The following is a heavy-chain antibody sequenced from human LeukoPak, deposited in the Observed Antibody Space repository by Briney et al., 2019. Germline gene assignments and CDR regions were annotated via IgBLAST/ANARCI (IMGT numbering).Heavy chain of an antibody. D-gene: IGHD2-15*01. V-gene: IGHV4-59*01. J-gene: IGHJ6*02. CDR1: GGSISSYY. Sequence: SETLSLTCTVSGGSISSYYWSWIRQPPGKGLEWIGYIYYSGSTNYYPSLKSRVTISVDTSKNQFSLKLSSVTAADTAVYYCARENVVVTATPYYYGMDVWGQGTTVTVSS. CDR2: IYYSGST. CDR3: ARENVVVTATPYYYGMDV.